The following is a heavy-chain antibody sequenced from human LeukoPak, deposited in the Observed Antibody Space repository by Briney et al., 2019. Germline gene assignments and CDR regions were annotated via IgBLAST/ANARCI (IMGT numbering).Heavy chain of an antibody. J-gene: IGHJ4*02. CDR2: INHSGST. CDR3: ARGRYSSSWSLGGGYYFDY. Sequence: SETLSLICDVYGGSFSGYYWSWIRQPPGKGLEWIGEINHSGSTNYNPSLKSRVTIAVDTSKNQFSLKLSSVTAADTAVYYCARGRYSSSWSLGGGYYFDYWGQGTLVTVSS. D-gene: IGHD6-13*01. CDR1: GGSFSGYY. V-gene: IGHV4-34*01.